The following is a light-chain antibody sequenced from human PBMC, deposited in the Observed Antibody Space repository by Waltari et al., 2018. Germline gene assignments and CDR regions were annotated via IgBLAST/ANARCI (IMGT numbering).Light chain of an antibody. Sequence: QSALTQPRPVSGSPGQSVTISCTGTSSDVGGYNYASWYQHHPGKSPKLIIYDSTKRPSGGPDRFAGSRSDNTASLTISGLQAEDEADYYCCSYAGSITFWVFGGGTKLTVL. CDR1: SSDVGGYNY. J-gene: IGLJ3*02. CDR2: DST. CDR3: CSYAGSITFWV. V-gene: IGLV2-11*01.